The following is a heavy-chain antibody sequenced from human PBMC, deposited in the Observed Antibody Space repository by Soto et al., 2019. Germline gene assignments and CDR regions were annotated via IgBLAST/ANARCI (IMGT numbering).Heavy chain of an antibody. CDR1: GFTFSDYY. Sequence: QVQLVESGGGLVKPGGSLRLSCAASGFTFSDYYMSWIRQAPGKGLEWVSYISSSSSYTNYADSVKGRVTISRDNAKNSLYLQMNSLRAEDTAVYYCARPGIAMAGTGAFDIWGQGTMVTVSS. V-gene: IGHV3-11*06. CDR2: ISSSSSYT. J-gene: IGHJ3*02. CDR3: ARPGIAMAGTGAFDI. D-gene: IGHD6-19*01.